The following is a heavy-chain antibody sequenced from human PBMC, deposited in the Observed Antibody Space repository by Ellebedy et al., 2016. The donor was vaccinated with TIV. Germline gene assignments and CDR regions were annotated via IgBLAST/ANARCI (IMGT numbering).Heavy chain of an antibody. CDR3: ARAYIMDV. CDR2: INPNSGGT. CDR1: GYTFTGYY. Sequence: AASVKVSCKASGYTFTGYYIHWVRQAPGQGLEWMGWINPNSGGTDYAQKFQDRVTMTRDTSISTAYMELSRLRSDDTAVYYCARAYIMDVWGQGTTVTVSS. V-gene: IGHV1-2*02. J-gene: IGHJ6*02. D-gene: IGHD4-11*01.